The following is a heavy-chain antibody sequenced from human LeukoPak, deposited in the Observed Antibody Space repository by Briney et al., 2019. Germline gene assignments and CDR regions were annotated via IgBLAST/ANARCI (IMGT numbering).Heavy chain of an antibody. CDR2: INPSGGST. CDR3: AREKGKIVVVPAAMRGYYYYGMDV. Sequence: ASVKVSCKASGYTFTSYYMHWVRQAPGQGLEWMGIINPSGGSTSYAQKFQGRVTMTRDTSTSTVYMELSSLRSEDTAAYYCAREKGKIVVVPAAMRGYYYYGMDVWGQGTTVTVSS. CDR1: GYTFTSYY. V-gene: IGHV1-46*01. J-gene: IGHJ6*02. D-gene: IGHD2-2*01.